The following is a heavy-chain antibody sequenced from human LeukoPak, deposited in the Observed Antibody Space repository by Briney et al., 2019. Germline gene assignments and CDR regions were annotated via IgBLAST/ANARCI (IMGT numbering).Heavy chain of an antibody. V-gene: IGHV3-21*06. Sequence: PGGSLRLSCAASGFTFSSYAMNWVRQAPGKGLEWVSTISGSGGDTYYADSVKGRFTISRDNAKNSLYLQMNSLRTGDTALYYCVREDFGNSLDYWGQGTLVTVSS. CDR1: GFTFSSYA. J-gene: IGHJ4*02. D-gene: IGHD3-3*01. CDR2: ISGSGGDT. CDR3: VREDFGNSLDY.